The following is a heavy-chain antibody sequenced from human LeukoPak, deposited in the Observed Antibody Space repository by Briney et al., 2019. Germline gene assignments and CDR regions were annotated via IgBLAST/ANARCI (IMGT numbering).Heavy chain of an antibody. Sequence: GGSLRLSCAVSGFTVSSNYMSWVRQAPGKGLEWVSVIYSGGSTYYADSVKGRFTISRDNSKNTLYLQMNSLRAEDTAVYYCARVGEDGYNYPFDYWGQGTLVTVSS. V-gene: IGHV3-53*01. D-gene: IGHD5-24*01. J-gene: IGHJ4*02. CDR2: IYSGGST. CDR3: ARVGEDGYNYPFDY. CDR1: GFTVSSNY.